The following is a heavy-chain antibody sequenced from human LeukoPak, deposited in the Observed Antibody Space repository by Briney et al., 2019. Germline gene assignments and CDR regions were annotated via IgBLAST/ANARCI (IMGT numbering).Heavy chain of an antibody. J-gene: IGHJ3*02. CDR2: INWNGGRT. Sequence: PGGALRLSCAASGFTFDDDGMSWVRQAPGKGLEWVSGINWNGGRTGYAESVKGRFTISRVNTKSSLYLQMNSLRAEDTALYHCARAYGSGSYYGFDAFDIWGQGTMVTVSS. D-gene: IGHD3-10*01. V-gene: IGHV3-20*01. CDR1: GFTFDDDG. CDR3: ARAYGSGSYYGFDAFDI.